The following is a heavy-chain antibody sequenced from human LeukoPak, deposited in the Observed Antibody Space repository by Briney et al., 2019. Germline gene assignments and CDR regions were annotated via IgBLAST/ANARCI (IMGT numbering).Heavy chain of an antibody. CDR1: GYTLRSYG. CDR2: IIPIFGTA. CDR3: ARGPLNYDILTGYYTNYYYYMDV. V-gene: IGHV1-69*06. J-gene: IGHJ6*03. Sequence: GASVTVSCKASGYTLRSYGITWVRQAPGQGLERMGGIIPIFGTANYAQKFQGRVTITADKSTSTAYMELSSLRSEDTAVYYCARGPLNYDILTGYYTNYYYYMDVWGKGTTVTVSS. D-gene: IGHD3-9*01.